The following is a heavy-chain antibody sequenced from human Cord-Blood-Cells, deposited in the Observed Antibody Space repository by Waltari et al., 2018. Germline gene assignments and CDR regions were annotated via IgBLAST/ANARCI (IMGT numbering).Heavy chain of an antibody. V-gene: IGHV3-73*02. Sequence: EVQLVESGGGLVQPGGSLKLSCAASGFTFSGSAMHWVRQASGKGLEWVGRIRSKANSYATAYAASVKGRFTISRDDSKNTAYLQMNSLKTEDTAVYYCTRQPGDSSSSKGDDYWGQGTLVTVSS. D-gene: IGHD6-6*01. CDR2: IRSKANSYAT. CDR1: GFTFSGSA. CDR3: TRQPGDSSSSKGDDY. J-gene: IGHJ4*02.